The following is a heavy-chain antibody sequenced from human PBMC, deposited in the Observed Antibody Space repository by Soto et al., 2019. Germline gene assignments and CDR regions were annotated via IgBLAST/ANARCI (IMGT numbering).Heavy chain of an antibody. J-gene: IGHJ6*02. CDR1: GYTFTSYG. V-gene: IGHV1-18*01. D-gene: IGHD3-22*01. Sequence: QVQLVQSGAEVKKPGASVKVSCKASGYTFTSYGISWVRQAPGQGLEWMSWISAYNGNTNYAQKLQGRVTMTTDTSTSTAYMELRSLRSDDTAVYYCARVGVTMIVVGYYGMDVWGQRTTVTVSS. CDR2: ISAYNGNT. CDR3: ARVGVTMIVVGYYGMDV.